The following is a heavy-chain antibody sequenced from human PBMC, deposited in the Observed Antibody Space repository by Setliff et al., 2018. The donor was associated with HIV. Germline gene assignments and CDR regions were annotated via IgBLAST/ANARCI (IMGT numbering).Heavy chain of an antibody. CDR2: IYHSGIT. J-gene: IGHJ6*03. D-gene: IGHD2-15*01. CDR3: ARGFCSGGFCHPNFYHYMDV. Sequence: PSETLSLTCSVSGGSISISSHYWGWIRQPPGKGLEWIGRIYHSGITYYNASLKSRVSISVDTSKNQFSVKLNSVTAADTAVYYCARGFCSGGFCHPNFYHYMDVWGKGTTVTVSS. CDR1: GGSISISSHY. V-gene: IGHV4-39*01.